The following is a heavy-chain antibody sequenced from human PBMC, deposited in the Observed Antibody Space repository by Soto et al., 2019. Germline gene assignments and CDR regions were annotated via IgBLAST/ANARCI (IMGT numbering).Heavy chain of an antibody. CDR2: IKHDGGAR. Sequence: GGSLRLSCAASEFTFSSYYMSWVRQAPGKGLEWVANIKHDGGARDYLDSVKGRFTISRDNAKNSLYLQMNSLRAEDTAVYYCARPGDYGVLFVWGKGTTVTVSS. V-gene: IGHV3-7*02. CDR1: EFTFSSYY. D-gene: IGHD4-17*01. J-gene: IGHJ6*04. CDR3: ARPGDYGVLFV.